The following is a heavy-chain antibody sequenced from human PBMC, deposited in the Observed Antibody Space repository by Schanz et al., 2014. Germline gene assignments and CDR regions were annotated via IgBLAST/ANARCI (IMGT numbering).Heavy chain of an antibody. J-gene: IGHJ4*02. V-gene: IGHV4-59*01. Sequence: QVHLQESGPGLVKPSETLSLTCTVSGGSISNNYWGWIRQPPGKGLEWIGNIYSSGSTNYNPSLKSRVTISGDTSKNQFSLRLSSVTAADTAVYFCASFVPRGYYFDHWGQGTLVTVSS. CDR3: ASFVPRGYYFDH. CDR2: IYSSGST. D-gene: IGHD3-10*01. CDR1: GGSISNNY.